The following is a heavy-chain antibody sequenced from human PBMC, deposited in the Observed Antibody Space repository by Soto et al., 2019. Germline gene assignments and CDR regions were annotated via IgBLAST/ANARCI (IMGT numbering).Heavy chain of an antibody. Sequence: PSETLSLTCTVSGGSISSYYWSWIRQPPGKGLEWIGYIYYSGSTNYDPSLKSRVTISVDTSKNQFSLKLSSVTAADTAVCYCARGALRYCSSTSCPQRFDPWGQGTLVTVSS. CDR2: IYYSGST. D-gene: IGHD2-2*01. CDR1: GGSISSYY. V-gene: IGHV4-59*01. J-gene: IGHJ5*02. CDR3: ARGALRYCSSTSCPQRFDP.